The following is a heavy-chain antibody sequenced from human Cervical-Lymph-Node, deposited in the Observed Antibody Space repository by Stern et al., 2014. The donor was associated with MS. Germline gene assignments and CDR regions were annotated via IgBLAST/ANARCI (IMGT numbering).Heavy chain of an antibody. J-gene: IGHJ6*02. CDR1: GFTFSSYS. CDR2: ITTSSSYI. V-gene: IGHV3-21*01. CDR3: ARDRLNDFWSNYVPGEYYYYYGMDV. D-gene: IGHD3-3*01. Sequence: EVPLVESGGGLVKPGGSLRLSCAASGFTFSSYSMNWVRQAPGKGLEWVSSITTSSSYIYYADSVKGRFTISRDNAKNSLYLQMNSLRAEDTAVYYCARDRLNDFWSNYVPGEYYYYYGMDVWGQGTTVTVSS.